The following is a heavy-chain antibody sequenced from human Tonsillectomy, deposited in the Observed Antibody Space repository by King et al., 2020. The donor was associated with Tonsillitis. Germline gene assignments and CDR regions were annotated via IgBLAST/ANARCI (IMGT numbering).Heavy chain of an antibody. V-gene: IGHV1-2*02. CDR3: AREGIFGYSSSSGAFDI. D-gene: IGHD6-6*01. Sequence: QLVQSGAEVKKPGASVKVSCKASGYTFTGYYMHWVRQAPGQGLEWMGWINPNSGCTNYAQEFQGRVTMTRDTSISTAYMELSRLRSDDTAVYYCAREGIFGYSSSSGAFDIWGQGTMVTVSS. CDR2: INPNSGCT. J-gene: IGHJ3*02. CDR1: GYTFTGYY.